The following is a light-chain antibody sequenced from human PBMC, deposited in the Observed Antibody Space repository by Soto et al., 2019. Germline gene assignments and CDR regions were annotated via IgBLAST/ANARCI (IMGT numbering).Light chain of an antibody. V-gene: IGKV1-5*03. CDR2: KAS. CDR3: QQYNHWYT. CDR1: QSISTW. J-gene: IGKJ2*01. Sequence: DIQMTQSPSTLSASVGDRVTITCRASQSISTWLAWYQQKPGKAPKLLIYKASSLQSGVPSRFSGSGSGTEFPLTISRLQPDDFATYYCQQYNHWYTFGQGTKLEI.